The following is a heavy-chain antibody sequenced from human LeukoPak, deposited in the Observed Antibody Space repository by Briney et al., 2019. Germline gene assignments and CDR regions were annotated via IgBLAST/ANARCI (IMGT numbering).Heavy chain of an antibody. CDR2: ISGSGGST. CDR3: AKTDPPNPKRITMVRGVVGAFDY. J-gene: IGHJ4*02. V-gene: IGHV3-23*01. D-gene: IGHD3-10*01. Sequence: GGTLRLSCAASGFTFSSHGMSWVRQAPGKGLEWVSTISGSGGSTYYADSVKGRFTISRDNSKNTLYLQMNSLRAEDTAVYYCAKTDPPNPKRITMVRGVVGAFDYWGQGTLVTVSS. CDR1: GFTFSSHG.